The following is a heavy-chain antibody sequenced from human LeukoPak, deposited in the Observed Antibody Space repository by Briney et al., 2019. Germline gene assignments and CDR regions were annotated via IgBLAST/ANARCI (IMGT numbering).Heavy chain of an antibody. Sequence: GGSLRLSCAASGFTFSSYAMHWVRQAPGKGLEWVAVISYDGSNKYYTDSVKGRFTISRDNSKNTLYLQMNSLRAEDTAVYYCARIVRFGDGAGYWGQGTLVTVSS. J-gene: IGHJ4*02. D-gene: IGHD3-10*01. CDR3: ARIVRFGDGAGY. V-gene: IGHV3-30*04. CDR1: GFTFSSYA. CDR2: ISYDGSNK.